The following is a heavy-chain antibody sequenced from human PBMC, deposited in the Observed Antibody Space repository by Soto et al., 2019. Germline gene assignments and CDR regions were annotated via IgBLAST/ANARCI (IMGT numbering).Heavy chain of an antibody. Sequence: EVQLVQSGAEVKKPGESLKISCKGSGYSFTSYWIGWVRQMPGKGLEWMGIIYPGDSDTRYSPSFQGQATISADKSISTAYLQWSSLKASDTAMYYCARAHCSGGSCYSYYFDYWGQGTLVTVSS. J-gene: IGHJ4*02. V-gene: IGHV5-51*01. CDR2: IYPGDSDT. CDR1: GYSFTSYW. D-gene: IGHD2-15*01. CDR3: ARAHCSGGSCYSYYFDY.